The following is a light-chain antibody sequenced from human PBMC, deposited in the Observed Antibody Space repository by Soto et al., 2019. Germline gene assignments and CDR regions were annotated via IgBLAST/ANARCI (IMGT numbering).Light chain of an antibody. CDR3: SSYTSSSTLVV. CDR1: SSDVGGYNS. Sequence: QSALTQPASVSGSPGQSITISCTGASSDVGGYNSVCWYQQHPGKAPKLMIYEVSNRPSGVSNRFFGSKSGNTASLTISGLQAEDEADYYCSSYTSSSTLVVFGGGTELTVL. V-gene: IGLV2-14*01. CDR2: EVS. J-gene: IGLJ2*01.